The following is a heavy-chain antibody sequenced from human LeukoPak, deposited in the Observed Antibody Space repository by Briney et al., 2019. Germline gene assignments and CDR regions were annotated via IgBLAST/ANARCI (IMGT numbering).Heavy chain of an antibody. J-gene: IGHJ4*02. Sequence: GGSLRLSCAASGFTFSSYVMNWVRQAPGKGLEWVSYISSSGSTIYYADSVKGRFTISRDNAKNSLYLQMNSLRAEDTAVYYCARGSRNYYGSGSYLNPDYWGQGTLVTVSS. CDR2: ISSSGSTI. D-gene: IGHD3-10*01. CDR1: GFTFSSYV. CDR3: ARGSRNYYGSGSYLNPDY. V-gene: IGHV3-48*03.